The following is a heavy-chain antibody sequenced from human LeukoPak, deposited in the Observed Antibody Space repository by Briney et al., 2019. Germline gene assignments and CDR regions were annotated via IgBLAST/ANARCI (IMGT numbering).Heavy chain of an antibody. Sequence: ASVKVSCKASGYTFTSYGISWVRQAPGQGLEWMGWVSAYNGNTNYAQKLQGRVTMTTDTSTSTAYMELRSLRSDDTAVYYCARDLGYSSSWGFDYWGPGTLVTVSS. CDR3: ARDLGYSSSWGFDY. D-gene: IGHD6-13*01. CDR1: GYTFTSYG. V-gene: IGHV1-18*01. J-gene: IGHJ4*02. CDR2: VSAYNGNT.